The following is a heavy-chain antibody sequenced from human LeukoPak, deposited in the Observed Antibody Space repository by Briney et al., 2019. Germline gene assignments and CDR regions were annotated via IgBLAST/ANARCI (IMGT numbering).Heavy chain of an antibody. J-gene: IGHJ4*02. D-gene: IGHD4-17*01. CDR3: ARDSNGDWYFDY. CDR1: GGSISSSSYY. Sequence: PSETLSLTCTVSGGSISSSSYYWRWLRQPPGKGLEWIGSIYYSGSTYYNPSLKSRVTISVDTSKNQFSLKLSSVTAADTAVYYCARDSNGDWYFDYWGQGTLVTVSS. V-gene: IGHV4-39*07. CDR2: IYYSGST.